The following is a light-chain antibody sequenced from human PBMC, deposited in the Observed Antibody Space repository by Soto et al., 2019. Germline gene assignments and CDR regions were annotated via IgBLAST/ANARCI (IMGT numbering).Light chain of an antibody. CDR1: NSNIGSNT. CDR3: AAWDDSLNGLVV. V-gene: IGLV1-44*01. CDR2: SSN. J-gene: IGLJ2*01. Sequence: QSVLTQPPSASGTPGQRVTISCSGRNSNIGSNTVNWYQQLPGTAPKLLIYSSNQRPSGVPDRFSGSKSGTSASLAISGLHSEDEADYYCAAWDDSLNGLVVFGGGTKVTVL.